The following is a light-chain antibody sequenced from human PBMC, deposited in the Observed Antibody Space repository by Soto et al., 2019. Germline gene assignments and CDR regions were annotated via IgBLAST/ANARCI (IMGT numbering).Light chain of an antibody. Sequence: EIVLTQSPATLSLSPGERATLSCRASQSVSSYLAWYQQKPGQAPRLLIYDASNRATGIPARFSGSGSGTEFTLTISSLAPEDFAIYYCQPRSNWPPVTFGGGTKVEIK. CDR3: QPRSNWPPVT. V-gene: IGKV3-11*01. J-gene: IGKJ4*01. CDR2: DAS. CDR1: QSVSSY.